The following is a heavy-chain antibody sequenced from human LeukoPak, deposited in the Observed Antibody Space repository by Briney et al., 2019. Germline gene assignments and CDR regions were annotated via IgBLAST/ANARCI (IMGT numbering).Heavy chain of an antibody. V-gene: IGHV4-4*02. Sequence: SGTLSLTCAVSGGSISSSNWWSWVRQPPGKGLEWIGTVYHSGSTYYNPSLRSRVTISVETSKNQFSLKVRSMTAADTAMYYCARVPGVYYDRLTGYGSGWFDPWGQGTLVTVSS. J-gene: IGHJ5*02. CDR2: VYHSGST. D-gene: IGHD3-9*01. CDR3: ARVPGVYYDRLTGYGSGWFDP. CDR1: GGSISSSNW.